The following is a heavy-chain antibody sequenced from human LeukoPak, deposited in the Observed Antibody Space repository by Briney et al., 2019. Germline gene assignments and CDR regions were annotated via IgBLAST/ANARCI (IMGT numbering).Heavy chain of an antibody. CDR3: AAENNLPAGRGPSLDH. CDR2: ITKGGEKT. Sequence: GGSLRLSCVASGLTFSTFPLSWVRQAPGKGLEWVSAITKGGEKTFYADSVRGQFTISRDNSKNTLYLHMTGLRAEDTAVYYCAAENNLPAGRGPSLDHWGQGTLAIVSS. D-gene: IGHD6-13*01. J-gene: IGHJ4*02. V-gene: IGHV3-23*01. CDR1: GLTFSTFP.